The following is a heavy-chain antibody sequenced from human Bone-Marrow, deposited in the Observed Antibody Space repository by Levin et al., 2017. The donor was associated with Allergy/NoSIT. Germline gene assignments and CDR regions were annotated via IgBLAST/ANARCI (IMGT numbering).Heavy chain of an antibody. CDR2: ISDVGNNE. D-gene: IGHD6-13*01. CDR1: GFSFSSYG. J-gene: IGHJ1*01. Sequence: GGSLRLSCAASGFSFSSYGMNWVRQAPGKGLEWVAVISDVGNNEYYADSVKGRFTISRDNFKNTLYLQINSLRVEDTAVYYCAKALYSSSWQSVEYFRLWGQGTLVTVSS. CDR3: AKALYSSSWQSVEYFRL. V-gene: IGHV3-30*18.